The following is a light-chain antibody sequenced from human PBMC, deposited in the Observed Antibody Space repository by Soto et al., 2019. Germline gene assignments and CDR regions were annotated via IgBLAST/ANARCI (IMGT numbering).Light chain of an antibody. V-gene: IGKV3-11*01. CDR3: QQRNSWPPIT. CDR2: DAS. CDR1: QSVRTY. Sequence: IVLTQTTVTLSLSPGERATLSCRASQSVRTYLAWYQVKPGQAPRLLIYDASSRASGVPARFSGSGSGTDFTLTISSLEPEDFALYYCQQRNSWPPITFGQGTRLE. J-gene: IGKJ5*01.